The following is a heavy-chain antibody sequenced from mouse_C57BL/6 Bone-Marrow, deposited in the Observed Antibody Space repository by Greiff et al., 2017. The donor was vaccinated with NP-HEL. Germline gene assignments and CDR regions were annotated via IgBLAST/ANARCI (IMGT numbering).Heavy chain of an antibody. CDR1: GYTFTSYW. Sequence: QVQLQQPGAELVKPGASVKLSCKASGYTFTSYWMHWVKQRPGQGLEWIGMIHPNSGSTNYNEKFKSKATLTVDTSSSTAYMQLSSLTSEDSAVYYCARRGYGKGGNWYFDVWGTGTTVTVSS. V-gene: IGHV1-64*01. D-gene: IGHD2-10*02. CDR3: ARRGYGKGGNWYFDV. CDR2: IHPNSGST. J-gene: IGHJ1*03.